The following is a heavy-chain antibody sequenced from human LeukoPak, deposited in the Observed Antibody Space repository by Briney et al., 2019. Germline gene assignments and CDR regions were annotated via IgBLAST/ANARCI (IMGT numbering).Heavy chain of an antibody. CDR3: ASSSLRGSDAFDI. CDR1: GDSVSSYTAS. D-gene: IGHD3-16*01. CDR2: TYYRSKWFY. V-gene: IGHV6-1*01. Sequence: SQTLSLTCAIFGDSVSSYTASWHWIRQSPSRGLEWLGRTYYRSKWFYDYALSVKSRITINPDTSKNQFSLQLNSVTPEDTAVYYCASSSLRGSDAFDIWGQGTMVTVSS. J-gene: IGHJ3*02.